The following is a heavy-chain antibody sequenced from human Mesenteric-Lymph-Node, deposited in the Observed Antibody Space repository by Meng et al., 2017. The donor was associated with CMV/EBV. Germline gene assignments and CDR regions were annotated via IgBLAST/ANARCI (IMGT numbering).Heavy chain of an antibody. D-gene: IGHD4-23*01. Sequence: ASVKVSCKASGYTFTSYHINWVRQATGQGLEWMGCMNPNNINTGYAQKFQGRVTMTRNTSISTAYMELSSLRSEDTAVYYCARLGHDYGGNGESHWGQGTLVTVSS. CDR3: ARLGHDYGGNGESH. CDR1: GYTFTSYH. J-gene: IGHJ4*02. CDR2: MNPNNINT. V-gene: IGHV1-8*01.